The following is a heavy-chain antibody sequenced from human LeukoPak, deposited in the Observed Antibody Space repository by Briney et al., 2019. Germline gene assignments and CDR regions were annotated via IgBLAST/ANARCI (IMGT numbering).Heavy chain of an antibody. Sequence: PSETLSLTCTVSGDSVTSGTFYWAWLRQPPGKGLEWIATVHYTGSTYYNPSLKSRVTISIDTSKNQFSLKLKSVVAPDTAIYYCARHSGSGSLSRPFDPWGQGSLVTVSS. D-gene: IGHD3-10*01. V-gene: IGHV4-39*01. CDR3: ARHSGSGSLSRPFDP. CDR1: GDSVTSGTFY. CDR2: VHYTGST. J-gene: IGHJ5*02.